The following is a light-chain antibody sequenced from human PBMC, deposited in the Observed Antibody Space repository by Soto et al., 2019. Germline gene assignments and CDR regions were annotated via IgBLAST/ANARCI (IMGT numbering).Light chain of an antibody. V-gene: IGLV2-8*01. Sequence: QSPLTQPPSASGSPGQSVTISCTGTTSDVGGYNSVSWYQQHPGKAPKVMIFEVNKRPSGVPDRFSGSKSGNTASLTVSGLQAEDEADYYCSSSAGSNNVLFGGGTKVTVL. J-gene: IGLJ3*02. CDR2: EVN. CDR1: TSDVGGYNS. CDR3: SSSAGSNNVL.